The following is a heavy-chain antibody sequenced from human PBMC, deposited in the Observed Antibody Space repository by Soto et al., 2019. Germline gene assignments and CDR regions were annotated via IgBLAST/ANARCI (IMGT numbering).Heavy chain of an antibody. CDR1: GFTFSSYA. J-gene: IGHJ4*02. D-gene: IGHD5-18*01. V-gene: IGHV3-30-3*01. Sequence: QVQLVESGGGVVQPGRSLRLSCAASGFTFSSYAMHWVRQAPGKGLEWVAVISYDGSNKYYADSVKGRFTISRDNSKNTLYLQMNSLRAEDTAVYYCARPRGYSYGPYFDYWGQGTLVTVSS. CDR2: ISYDGSNK. CDR3: ARPRGYSYGPYFDY.